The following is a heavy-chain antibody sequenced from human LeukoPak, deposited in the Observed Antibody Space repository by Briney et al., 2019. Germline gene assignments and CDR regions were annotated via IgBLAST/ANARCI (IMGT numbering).Heavy chain of an antibody. J-gene: IGHJ6*03. Sequence: ASVEVSCKASGGTFSSYAISWVRQAPGQGLEWMGGIIPIFGTANYAQKFQGRVTITADESTSTAYMELSSLRSEDTAVYYCPRERYSYYMDVRGKGTTVTVSS. V-gene: IGHV1-69*13. D-gene: IGHD5-18*01. CDR1: GGTFSSYA. CDR3: PRERYSYYMDV. CDR2: IIPIFGTA.